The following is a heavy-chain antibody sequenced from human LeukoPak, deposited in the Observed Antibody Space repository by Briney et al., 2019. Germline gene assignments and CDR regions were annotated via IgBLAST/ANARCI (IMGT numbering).Heavy chain of an antibody. V-gene: IGHV5-51*01. J-gene: IGHJ6*02. CDR2: IYPGDSDS. Sequence: GESLKISCKGSGYSFTSYWIGWVSQMPGKGLEWMGIIYPGDSDSRYSPSFQGQVTISADKSISTAYLQWSSLKASDTAMYYCARLKGYCSGGSCSSDGMDVWGQGTTVTVSS. D-gene: IGHD2-15*01. CDR1: GYSFTSYW. CDR3: ARLKGYCSGGSCSSDGMDV.